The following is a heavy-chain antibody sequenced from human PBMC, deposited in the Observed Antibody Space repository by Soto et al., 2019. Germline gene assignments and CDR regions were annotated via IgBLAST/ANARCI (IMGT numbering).Heavy chain of an antibody. CDR3: ARDKVGYYDSSGYYRVSVPPDYYYGMDV. V-gene: IGHV1-69*01. D-gene: IGHD3-22*01. CDR1: GGTFSRYA. Sequence: QVQLVQSGAEVKKPGSSVKVSCKASGGTFSRYAISWVRQAPGQGLGWMGGIIPIFGTANYAQKFQGRVTITADESTSTAYMELSSLRSEDTAVYYCARDKVGYYDSSGYYRVSVPPDYYYGMDVWGQGTTVTVSS. CDR2: IIPIFGTA. J-gene: IGHJ6*02.